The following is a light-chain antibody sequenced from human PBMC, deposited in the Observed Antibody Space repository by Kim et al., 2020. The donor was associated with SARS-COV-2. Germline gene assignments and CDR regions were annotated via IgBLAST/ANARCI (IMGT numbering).Light chain of an antibody. J-gene: IGLJ2*01. V-gene: IGLV2-11*01. CDR2: GVN. CDR3: GSYAGSYSAV. CDR1: SSDGGGYDY. Sequence: VSRVCSGASSDGGGYDYVAWYQQRPGEVRGLSVYGVNRRPSGGPGRFSGSKSGSAAARSIAGRQAEDGDDYYCGSYAGSYSAVFGGGTKRTV.